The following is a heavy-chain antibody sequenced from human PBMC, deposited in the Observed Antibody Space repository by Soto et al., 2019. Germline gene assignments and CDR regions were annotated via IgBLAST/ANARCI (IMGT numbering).Heavy chain of an antibody. CDR2: IWYDGSNK. D-gene: IGHD5-18*01. Sequence: QVQLVESGGGVVQPGRSLRLSCVASGFTFSSYGMHWVRQAPGKGLEWVAVIWYDGSNKYYADSVKGRFTISRDNSKNTLYLQMNSLRAEDTAVYYCARDEYTAMVSYYFDYWGQGTLVTVSS. CDR3: ARDEYTAMVSYYFDY. V-gene: IGHV3-33*01. CDR1: GFTFSSYG. J-gene: IGHJ4*02.